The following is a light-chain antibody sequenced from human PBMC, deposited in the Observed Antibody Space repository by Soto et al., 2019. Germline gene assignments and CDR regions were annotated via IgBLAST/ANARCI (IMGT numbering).Light chain of an antibody. CDR1: QSISSY. V-gene: IGKV1-39*01. CDR2: AAS. Sequence: DIQMPQSPSSLSASVGDRVTITCRASQSISSYLNWYQQKPGKAPKLLIYAASSLQSGVPSRFSGCGSGTDFTLTISSLQPEDFATYYCQQSYSTLLTFGPGTKVDIK. CDR3: QQSYSTLLT. J-gene: IGKJ3*01.